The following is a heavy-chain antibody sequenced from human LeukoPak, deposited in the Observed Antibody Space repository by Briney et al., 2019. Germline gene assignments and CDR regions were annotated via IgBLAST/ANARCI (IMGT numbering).Heavy chain of an antibody. J-gene: IGHJ4*02. CDR1: GYTFTSYD. CDR3: ARGAGYGSGSRDY. V-gene: IGHV1-8*01. CDR2: MNPNSGNT. D-gene: IGHD3-10*01. Sequence: GASVKVSCKASGYTFTSYDINWVRQAAGQGLEWMGWMNPNSGNTGYAQKFQGRVTMTRNISISTAYMELSSLKSEDTAVFYCARGAGYGSGSRDYWGQGTLVTVSS.